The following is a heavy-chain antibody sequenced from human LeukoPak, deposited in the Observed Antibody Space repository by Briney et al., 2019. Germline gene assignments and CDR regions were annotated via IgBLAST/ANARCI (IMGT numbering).Heavy chain of an antibody. CDR1: GFTFNDAW. CDR2: IKTKADGETT. D-gene: IGHD1-26*01. Sequence: GGSLRLSCAVSGFTFNDAWMNWVRQAPGKGLEWVGLIKTKADGETTDYAAPVKGRFTISRDDSKSVAYLQMNSLKTEDTAVYYCTRTSGRGDYWGQGTLVTVSS. CDR3: TRTSGRGDY. J-gene: IGHJ4*02. V-gene: IGHV3-15*07.